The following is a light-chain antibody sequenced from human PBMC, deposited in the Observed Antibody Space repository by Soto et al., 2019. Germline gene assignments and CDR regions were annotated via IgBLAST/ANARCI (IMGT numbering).Light chain of an antibody. CDR2: GAS. CDR3: QQYNNWSFT. Sequence: EIVMTQSPATLSVSPGERATLSCRASQSVSSNLAWYQQKPGQAPRLLIYGASTRATGIPARFSGSGSGAEFTLTISSLQSEEFAVYYGQQYNNWSFTFGPGTKVYIK. V-gene: IGKV3-15*01. J-gene: IGKJ3*01. CDR1: QSVSSN.